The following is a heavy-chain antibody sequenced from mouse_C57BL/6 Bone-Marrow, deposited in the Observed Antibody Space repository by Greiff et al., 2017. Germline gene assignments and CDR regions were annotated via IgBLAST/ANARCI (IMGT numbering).Heavy chain of an antibody. CDR3: SRENYYYDSSCAMDY. Sequence: QVQLKESGPGLVQPSQSLSITCTVSGFSLTSYGVHWVRQSPGKGLEWLGVIWSGGSTDYNAAFISRLSISKDNSKSQVFFKMNSLQADDTAIYYCSRENYYYDSSCAMDYWGQGTSVTVSS. V-gene: IGHV2-2*01. D-gene: IGHD1-1*01. CDR2: IWSGGST. J-gene: IGHJ4*01. CDR1: GFSLTSYG.